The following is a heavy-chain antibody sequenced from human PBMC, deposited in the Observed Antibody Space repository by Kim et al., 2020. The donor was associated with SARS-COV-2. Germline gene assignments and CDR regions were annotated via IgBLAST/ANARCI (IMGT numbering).Heavy chain of an antibody. CDR3: AAYDGGGCSLY. V-gene: IGHV3-33*01. J-gene: IGHJ4*02. Sequence: NEKYPDSVKGRFTISRDNSKSMLDLQMSSLRAEDTATYYCAAYDGGGCSLYWGQGTPVTVSS. CDR2: NE. D-gene: IGHD3-10*01.